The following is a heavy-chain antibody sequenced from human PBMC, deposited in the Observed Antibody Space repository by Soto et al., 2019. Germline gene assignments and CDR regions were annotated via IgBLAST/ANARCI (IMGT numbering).Heavy chain of an antibody. CDR2: IIPIFGTA. V-gene: IGHV1-69*13. CDR1: GGTFSSYA. D-gene: IGHD3-22*01. Sequence: SVKVSCKASGGTFSSYAISWVRQAPGQGLEWMGGIIPIFGTANYAQKFQGRVTITADESTSTAYMELSSLRSEDTAVYYCASGRANYYDSSGPFDYCGQGTLVTVYS. CDR3: ASGRANYYDSSGPFDY. J-gene: IGHJ4*02.